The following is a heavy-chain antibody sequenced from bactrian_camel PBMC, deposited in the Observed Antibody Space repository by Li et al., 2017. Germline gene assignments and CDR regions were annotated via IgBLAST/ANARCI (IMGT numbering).Heavy chain of an antibody. J-gene: IGHJ4*01. V-gene: IGHV3S54*01. CDR2: IYTGGRPI. CDR1: GDTDKLKC. CDR3: AAYSGSWCYSVRFPSTQRLFNY. D-gene: IGHD3*01. Sequence: QVQLVESGGGSVQAGGSLRLSCQASGDTDKLKCMGWFRQVPGKEREGVAMIYTGGRPIHYADSVKGRFTISKDHQKNTLYLQMNSLKPEDTAMYYCAAYSGSWCYSVRFPSTQRLFNYWCQGTQVTVS.